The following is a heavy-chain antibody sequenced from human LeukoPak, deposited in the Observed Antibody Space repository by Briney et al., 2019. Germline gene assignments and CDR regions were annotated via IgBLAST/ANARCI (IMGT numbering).Heavy chain of an antibody. D-gene: IGHD3-10*01. V-gene: IGHV1-69*13. J-gene: IGHJ4*02. CDR2: IIPIFGTT. Sequence: GASVKVSCKVSGYTLTELSMHWVRQAPGKGLEWMGGIIPIFGTTNYAQKFQGRVTITADESTSTAYMELSSLRSEDTAVYYCARGLLDYYYGYDYWGQGSLVTVSS. CDR1: GYTLTELS. CDR3: ARGLLDYYYGYDY.